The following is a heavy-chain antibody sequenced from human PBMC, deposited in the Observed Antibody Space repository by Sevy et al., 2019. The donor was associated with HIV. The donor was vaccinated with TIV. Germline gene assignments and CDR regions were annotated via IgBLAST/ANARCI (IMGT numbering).Heavy chain of an antibody. V-gene: IGHV3-23*01. CDR2: ISRGGGST. CDR1: GFTFSSYA. D-gene: IGHD6-13*01. CDR3: AKRRAIAGAGFDY. Sequence: GGSLRLSCEASGFTFSSYAMGWVRPAPGKGLVWVSSISRGGGSTYYADSVKGRLTISRDNSKNTIYSQMNSLRGDDTALFYGAKRRAIAGAGFDYWGRGTLVTVSS. J-gene: IGHJ4*02.